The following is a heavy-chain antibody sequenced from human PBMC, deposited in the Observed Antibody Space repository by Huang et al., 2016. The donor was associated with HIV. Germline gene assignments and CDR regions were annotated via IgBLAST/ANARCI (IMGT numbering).Heavy chain of an antibody. Sequence: EVQLVESGGGLVQPGGSLRLSCAASGFSISSYWMHWVRQAPGKGLVWVSSINSDGSSTSYADSVKGRCTISRDNAKNTLYLQMNSLRAEDTAVYYCARDPRIQSWLNFFDYWGQGTLVSVSS. CDR2: INSDGSST. J-gene: IGHJ4*02. D-gene: IGHD3-22*01. V-gene: IGHV3-74*01. CDR1: GFSISSYW. CDR3: ARDPRIQSWLNFFDY.